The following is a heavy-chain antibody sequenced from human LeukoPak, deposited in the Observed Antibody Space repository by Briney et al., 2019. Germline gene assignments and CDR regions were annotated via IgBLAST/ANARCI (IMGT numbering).Heavy chain of an antibody. CDR3: ARDGTGTYYYYSYMDV. CDR2: INPNSGAT. Sequence: ASVKVSCKASGYIFAGYYMHWVRQAPGQGLEWMGWINPNSGATNYAQKFQGRLTLTRDTSISTAYLELSRLRSDDTAVYYCARDGTGTYYYYSYMDVWGKGTTVTVSS. V-gene: IGHV1-2*02. D-gene: IGHD1-1*01. J-gene: IGHJ6*03. CDR1: GYIFAGYY.